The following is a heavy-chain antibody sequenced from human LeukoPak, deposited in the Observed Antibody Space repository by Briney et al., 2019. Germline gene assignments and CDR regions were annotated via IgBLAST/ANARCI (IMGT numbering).Heavy chain of an antibody. V-gene: IGHV5-51*01. Sequence: GESLKISCKGSGYSFTSYWIGWVRQMPGKGLEWMGIIYPGDSDTRYSPSFQGQVTISADKSISTAYLQWSSLKASDTAMYYCARVSAAGRENNWFDPRGQGTLVTVSS. CDR2: IYPGDSDT. D-gene: IGHD6-13*01. CDR1: GYSFTSYW. CDR3: ARVSAAGRENNWFDP. J-gene: IGHJ5*02.